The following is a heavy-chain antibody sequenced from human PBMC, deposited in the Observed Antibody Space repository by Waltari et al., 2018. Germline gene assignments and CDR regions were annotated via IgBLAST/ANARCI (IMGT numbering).Heavy chain of an antibody. CDR2: IYYSGRP. V-gene: IGHV4-61*08. CDR1: GFSLSTSGMC. D-gene: IGHD3-22*01. CDR3: ARAPGTMIVEEWYFDL. Sequence: ESGPALVKHTQTLTLTCTFSGFSLSTSGMCVSWIRQPPGKALEWIGYIYYSGRPNYNPSLKRRVTISKDKAKNQFSLKLSSVTAADTAVYYCARAPGTMIVEEWYFDLWGRGTLVTVSS. J-gene: IGHJ2*01.